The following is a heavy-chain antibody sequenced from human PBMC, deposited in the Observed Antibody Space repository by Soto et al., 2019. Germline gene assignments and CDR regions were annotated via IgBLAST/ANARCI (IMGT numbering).Heavy chain of an antibody. V-gene: IGHV3-23*01. CDR2: ISGSGDST. CDR3: AKGGGCSGGSCYGYFQR. Sequence: EVQLLESGGGLVQPGGSLRLSCVVSGFTFGSYAMSWVRQAPGKGLEWVSTISGSGDSTYYADSVKGRFTISRDNSKNTLYLQMNSRRAEDTAVYYCAKGGGCSGGSCYGYFQRWGQGTLVTVSS. D-gene: IGHD2-15*01. CDR1: GFTFGSYA. J-gene: IGHJ1*01.